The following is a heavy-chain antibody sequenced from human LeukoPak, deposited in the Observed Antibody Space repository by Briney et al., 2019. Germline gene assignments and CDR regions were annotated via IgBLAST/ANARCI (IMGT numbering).Heavy chain of an antibody. J-gene: IGHJ3*02. CDR3: ARVGGSSGAFDI. CDR2: IIPMSGTA. D-gene: IGHD5-12*01. Sequence: SVKVSCKVSGGAFMNYVITWVRQAPGQGFEWMGRIIPMSGTANYPQKFQGRVTIMADKSTNTVYMELRRLRSEDTAVYFCARVGGSSGAFDIWGQGTMVIVSS. V-gene: IGHV1-69*06. CDR1: GGAFMNYV.